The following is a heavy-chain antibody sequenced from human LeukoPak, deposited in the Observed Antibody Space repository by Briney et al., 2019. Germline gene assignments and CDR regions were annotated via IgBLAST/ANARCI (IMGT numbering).Heavy chain of an antibody. Sequence: GESLGLSCAASGFTFSTYAMSWVRQAPGKGLEWVSSIIGSGDSTYYADSVKGRFTISRDNSKNTVYLQMNSLGADDTAVYYCTKREKYSYGHPWGQGTLVTVSS. V-gene: IGHV3-23*01. J-gene: IGHJ5*02. CDR3: TKREKYSYGHP. CDR2: IIGSGDST. CDR1: GFTFSTYA. D-gene: IGHD5-18*01.